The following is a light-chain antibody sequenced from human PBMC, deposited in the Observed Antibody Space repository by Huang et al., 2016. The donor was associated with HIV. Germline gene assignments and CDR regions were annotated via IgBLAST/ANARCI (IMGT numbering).Light chain of an antibody. Sequence: EVVLTQSPATLSLSPGERATLSCRASQNVSSYLAWYQQKAGQTPGLLIYDASNRATGIPARFGGSGSGTDFTLTISSLEPVDSAVYYCQQRTNWPTFGQGTKLEI. J-gene: IGKJ2*01. CDR3: QQRTNWPT. CDR1: QNVSSY. CDR2: DAS. V-gene: IGKV3-11*01.